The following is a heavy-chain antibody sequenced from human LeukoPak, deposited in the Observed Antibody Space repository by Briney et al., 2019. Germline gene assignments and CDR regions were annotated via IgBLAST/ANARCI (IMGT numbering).Heavy chain of an antibody. J-gene: IGHJ6*03. CDR1: GGSISSHY. D-gene: IGHD4-23*01. CDR2: IYYSGST. Sequence: PSETLSLTCTVSGGSISSHYWSWIRQPPGKGLEWIGYIYYSGSTNYNPSLKSRVTISVDTSKNQFSLKLSSVTAADTAVYYCARGGYGGKYYYYYYYMDVWGKGTTVTVPS. CDR3: ARGGYGGKYYYYYYYMDV. V-gene: IGHV4-59*11.